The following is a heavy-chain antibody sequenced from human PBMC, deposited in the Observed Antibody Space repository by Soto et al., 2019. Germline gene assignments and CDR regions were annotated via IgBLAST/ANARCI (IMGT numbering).Heavy chain of an antibody. V-gene: IGHV3-30-3*01. D-gene: IGHD4-17*01. Sequence: QVQLVESGGGVVQPGRSLRLSCAASGFTFSSYAMHWVRQAPGKGLEWVAVISYDGSNKYYADSVKGRFTISRDNSKNTLYLQMNSLRADDTAVYYCVTVTSRLLHFDYWGQGTLVTVSS. CDR2: ISYDGSNK. CDR1: GFTFSSYA. J-gene: IGHJ4*02. CDR3: VTVTSRLLHFDY.